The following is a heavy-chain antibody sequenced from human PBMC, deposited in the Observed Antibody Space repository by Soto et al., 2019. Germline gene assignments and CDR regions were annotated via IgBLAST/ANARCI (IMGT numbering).Heavy chain of an antibody. CDR1: GYTFTSYG. CDR2: ISAYNGNT. CDR3: AGIAAAGKVLYFDY. D-gene: IGHD6-13*01. Sequence: ASVKVSCKASGYTFTSYGISWVRQAPGQGLEWMGWISAYNGNTNYAQKLQGRVTMTTDTSTSTAYMELRSLRSDDTAVYYCAGIAAAGKVLYFDYWGQGTLVTVSS. J-gene: IGHJ4*02. V-gene: IGHV1-18*01.